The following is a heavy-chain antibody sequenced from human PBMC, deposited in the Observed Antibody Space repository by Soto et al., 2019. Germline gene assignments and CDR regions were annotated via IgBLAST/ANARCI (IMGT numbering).Heavy chain of an antibody. Sequence: ASVKVSCKASGYTFTSYAMHWVRQAPGQGLEWVGVINPSGGSTTYAQKFQGRVTMTRDTSTSTVYMELSSLRSEDTAVYYCAREKTGTYSGMDVWGQGTTVTVSS. V-gene: IGHV1-46*01. D-gene: IGHD1-7*01. CDR3: AREKTGTYSGMDV. CDR2: INPSGGST. CDR1: GYTFTSYA. J-gene: IGHJ6*02.